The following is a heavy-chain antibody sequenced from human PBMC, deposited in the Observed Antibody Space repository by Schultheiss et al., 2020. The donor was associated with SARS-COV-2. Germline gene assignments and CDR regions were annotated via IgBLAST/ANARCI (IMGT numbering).Heavy chain of an antibody. CDR1: GFTFSSYA. CDR2: ISYDGSNK. V-gene: IGHV3-30-3*01. D-gene: IGHD3-10*01. CDR3: ARGTRSTMVRGGSDLDV. J-gene: IGHJ6*02. Sequence: GGSLRLSCAASGFTFSSYAMHWVRQAPGKGLEWVAVISYDGSNKYYADSVKGRFTISRDNSKNTLYLQMNSLRSEDTAVYYCARGTRSTMVRGGSDLDVWGQGTTVTVSS.